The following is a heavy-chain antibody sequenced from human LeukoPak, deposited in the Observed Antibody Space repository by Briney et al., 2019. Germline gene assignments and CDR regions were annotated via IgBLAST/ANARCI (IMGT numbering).Heavy chain of an antibody. CDR3: ARLTLYSGSYWGPKNYYMDV. J-gene: IGHJ6*03. D-gene: IGHD1-26*01. Sequence: SETLSLTCTVSGDSVISSSYYWGWIRQPPGKGLESIGAIDSYSGRTYYNPSLNSRATISVDTSKNQFSLKLSSVTAADTAVYYCARLTLYSGSYWGPKNYYMDVWGKGTTVTVSS. CDR2: IDSYSGRT. CDR1: GDSVISSSYY. V-gene: IGHV4-39*07.